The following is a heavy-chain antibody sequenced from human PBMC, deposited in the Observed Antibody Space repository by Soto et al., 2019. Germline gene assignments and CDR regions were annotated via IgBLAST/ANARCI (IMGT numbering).Heavy chain of an antibody. D-gene: IGHD5-12*01. CDR1: GGPTSSGSYY. V-gene: IGHV4-31*03. CDR3: AGDFRGYGRFDY. Sequence: SETLSLTCTVSGGPTSSGSYYWSWIRQHPGKGLEWIGYIYYTGGTYQNPSLKSRATISLDTSENQFSLKLSSVTAADTAIYYCAGDFRGYGRFDYWGQGTLVTVSS. J-gene: IGHJ4*02. CDR2: IYYTGGT.